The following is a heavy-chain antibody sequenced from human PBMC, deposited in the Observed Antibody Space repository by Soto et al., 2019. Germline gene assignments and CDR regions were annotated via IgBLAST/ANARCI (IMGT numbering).Heavy chain of an antibody. Sequence: QVQLVESGGGVVQPGRSLRLSCAASGFTFSSYGMHWVRQAPGKGLEWVAVISYDGSNKYYADSVKGRFTISRDNSKNTLYLQMNSLRAEDTALYYCAKDRGFGELYYYMDVWGKGTTVTVSS. V-gene: IGHV3-30*18. CDR3: AKDRGFGELYYYMDV. CDR1: GFTFSSYG. CDR2: ISYDGSNK. D-gene: IGHD3-10*01. J-gene: IGHJ6*03.